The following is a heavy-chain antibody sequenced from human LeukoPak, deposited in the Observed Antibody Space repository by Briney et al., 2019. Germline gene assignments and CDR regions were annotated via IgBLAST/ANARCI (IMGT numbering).Heavy chain of an antibody. CDR2: ISAYNGNT. Sequence: VASVKVSCKASGYTFTSYGISWVRQAPGQGLEWMGWISAYNGNTNYAQKLQGRVTMTTDTSTSTAYMELRSLRSDDTAVYYCARDLPITMIVVVLDYWGQGTLVTVSS. D-gene: IGHD3-22*01. J-gene: IGHJ4*02. CDR3: ARDLPITMIVVVLDY. V-gene: IGHV1-18*01. CDR1: GYTFTSYG.